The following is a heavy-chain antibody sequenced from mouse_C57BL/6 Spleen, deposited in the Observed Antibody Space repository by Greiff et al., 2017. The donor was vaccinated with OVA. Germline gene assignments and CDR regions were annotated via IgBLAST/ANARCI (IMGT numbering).Heavy chain of an antibody. D-gene: IGHD1-1*01. CDR1: GYTFTSYG. Sequence: QVQLQQSGAELARPGASVKLSCKASGYTFTSYGISWVKQRTGQGLEWIGEIYPRSGNTYYNEKFKGKATLTADKSSSTAYMELRSLTSEDSAVYFCPQIYYYGSSLYYFDYWGQGTTLTVSS. V-gene: IGHV1-81*01. CDR2: IYPRSGNT. CDR3: PQIYYYGSSLYYFDY. J-gene: IGHJ2*01.